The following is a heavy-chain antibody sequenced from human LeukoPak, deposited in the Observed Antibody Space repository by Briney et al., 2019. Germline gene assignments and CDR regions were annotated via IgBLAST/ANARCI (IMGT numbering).Heavy chain of an antibody. CDR1: GYSISSGYY. V-gene: IGHV4-38-2*02. D-gene: IGHD3-22*01. J-gene: IGHJ4*02. Sequence: SETLSLTCTVSGYSISSGYYWGWIRQPPGKGLEWIGSMYHSGSTYYNPSLKSRVTISVDTSKNQFSLKLSSVTAADTAVYYCASPTRDDYYDSSGYYPYWGQGTLVTVSS. CDR3: ASPTRDDYYDSSGYYPY. CDR2: MYHSGST.